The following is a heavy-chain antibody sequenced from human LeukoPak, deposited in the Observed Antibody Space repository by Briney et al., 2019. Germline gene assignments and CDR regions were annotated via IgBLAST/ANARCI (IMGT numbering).Heavy chain of an antibody. J-gene: IGHJ4*02. D-gene: IGHD2-8*01. CDR3: ARGPYGRISYAIDY. Sequence: SETLSLTCTVSGDSMSSDYWSWIRQPAGKGLEWIGRIYSGGNTNYNPSLTSRVTMSVDKSKNQFSLRLSSVTAADTAVYYCARGPYGRISYAIDYWGQGTLVTVSS. CDR2: IYSGGNT. CDR1: GDSMSSDY. V-gene: IGHV4-4*07.